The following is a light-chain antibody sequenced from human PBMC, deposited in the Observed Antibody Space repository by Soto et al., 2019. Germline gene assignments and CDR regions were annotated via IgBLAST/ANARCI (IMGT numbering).Light chain of an antibody. CDR3: SSYAGSPVV. V-gene: IGLV2-8*01. J-gene: IGLJ2*01. CDR1: SGDVGGYNY. Sequence: QSALTQPPSASGSPGQSVTISCTGTSGDVGGYNYVSWYQQHPGKAPKLVIYEVSERPAGVPDRFSGSKSGNPASLTVSGLQAEDEAIYYCSSYAGSPVVFGGGTKLTVL. CDR2: EVS.